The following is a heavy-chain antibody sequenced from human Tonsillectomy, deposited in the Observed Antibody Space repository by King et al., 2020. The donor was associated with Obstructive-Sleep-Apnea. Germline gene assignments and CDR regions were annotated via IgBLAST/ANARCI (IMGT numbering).Heavy chain of an antibody. J-gene: IGHJ4*02. CDR2: ISYDGTNK. Sequence: VQLVESGGGVVQPGRSLGLSCAASGFTFTSYSMYWVRQAPGKGLEWVTVISYDGTNKYYADSVKGRFTISRDNSKNTLYLQMNSLRAEDTAVYYCARGTEYFGWGSLGYWGQGTLVTVSS. D-gene: IGHD3-10*01. CDR1: GFTFTSYS. V-gene: IGHV3-30-3*01. CDR3: ARGTEYFGWGSLGY.